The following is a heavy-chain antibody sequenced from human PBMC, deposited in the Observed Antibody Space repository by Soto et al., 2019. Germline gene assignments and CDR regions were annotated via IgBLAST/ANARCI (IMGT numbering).Heavy chain of an antibody. Sequence: SETLSLTCSVSGGSISNYYWGWLRQPPGQGLEWIAYIYYSGSTNYNPSLRDRVDISLGTSNNQVSLKLDSVTAADTAVYYCARINSGFEAHGRYYYYIDVWGKGTTVTVSS. V-gene: IGHV4-59*01. CDR1: GGSISNYY. J-gene: IGHJ6*03. D-gene: IGHD5-12*01. CDR3: ARINSGFEAHGRYYYYIDV. CDR2: IYYSGST.